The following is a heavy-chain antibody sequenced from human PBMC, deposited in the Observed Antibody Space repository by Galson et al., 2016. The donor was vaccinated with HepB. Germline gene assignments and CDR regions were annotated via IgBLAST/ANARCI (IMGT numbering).Heavy chain of an antibody. CDR1: GASLTGFY. Sequence: SETLSLTCNVSGASLTGFYWTWIRQPPGKGLEWIGEIHHDGSTNYSPSLKTRITMSVDTSKNQFSLNLTSVTAADTATYYCARDLTTVIEGEAFDVWGQGTKVIVSS. CDR2: IHHDGST. J-gene: IGHJ3*01. V-gene: IGHV4-34*10. CDR3: ARDLTTVIEGEAFDV. D-gene: IGHD4-17*01.